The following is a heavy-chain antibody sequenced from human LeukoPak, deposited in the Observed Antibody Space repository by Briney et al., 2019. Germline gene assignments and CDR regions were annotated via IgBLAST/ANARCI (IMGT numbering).Heavy chain of an antibody. Sequence: PGGSLRLSCAASGFTFSSYAMSWVRQAPGKGLEWVSAISGSGGSTHYADSVKGRFTISRDNSKNTLYLQMNSLRAEDTAVYYCAKARIAAAGYYYYGMGVWGQGTTVTVSS. D-gene: IGHD6-13*01. CDR2: ISGSGGST. V-gene: IGHV3-23*01. J-gene: IGHJ6*02. CDR3: AKARIAAAGYYYYGMGV. CDR1: GFTFSSYA.